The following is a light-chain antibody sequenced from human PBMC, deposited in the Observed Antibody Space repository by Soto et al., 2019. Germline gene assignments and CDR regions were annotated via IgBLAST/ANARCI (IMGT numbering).Light chain of an antibody. Sequence: QSALTQPASVSGAPGQSSAISCTGTSSDVGGYNYVSWYQHHPGKAPKLMVYDVSNRPSGVSKRFSGSKSGNTASLTISGPQAEDEDDYYCSSFTSSTTYVFGTGTNVTVL. CDR1: SSDVGGYNY. J-gene: IGLJ1*01. CDR3: SSFTSSTTYV. CDR2: DVS. V-gene: IGLV2-14*03.